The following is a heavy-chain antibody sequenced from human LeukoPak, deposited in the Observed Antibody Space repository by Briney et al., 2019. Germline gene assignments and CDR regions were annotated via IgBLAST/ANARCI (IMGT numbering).Heavy chain of an antibody. CDR2: IIPIFGTA. D-gene: IGHD2-2*01. CDR3: ARDYPIVVVPAARAGNWFDP. Sequence: AASVKVSCKASGGTFSSYAISWVRQAPGQGLEWMGGIIPIFGTANYAQKFQGRVTITADESTSIAYMELSSLRSEDTAVYYCARDYPIVVVPAARAGNWFDPWGQGTLVTVSS. CDR1: GGTFSSYA. V-gene: IGHV1-69*01. J-gene: IGHJ5*02.